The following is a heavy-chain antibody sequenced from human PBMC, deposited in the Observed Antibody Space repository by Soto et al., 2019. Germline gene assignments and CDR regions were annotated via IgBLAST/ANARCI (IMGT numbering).Heavy chain of an antibody. Sequence: EVQLLESGGGLVQPGGSLRLSCAAAGFTFSNYALTWVRQSPGKGLEWVSTFSGSGGSTYYADSVRGRFTISRDNSKNTLFLKMTSRRVEDTAIYYWGRDGPGDTGPCLAVWAQGTPVSVSS. V-gene: IGHV3-23*01. CDR3: GRDGPGDTGPCLAV. CDR2: FSGSGGST. J-gene: IGHJ6*02. CDR1: GFTFSNYA.